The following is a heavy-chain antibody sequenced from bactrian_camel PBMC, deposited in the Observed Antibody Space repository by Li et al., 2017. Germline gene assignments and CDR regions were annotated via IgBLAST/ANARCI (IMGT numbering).Heavy chain of an antibody. J-gene: IGHJ6*01. Sequence: VQLVESGGGLVQPGGSLRLSCAASGFTFSRYSMYWVRQAPGKGLEWVTFISTRGGTTRYADSVEGRFTISRDNAKNTVYLQMDSLKPEDTAVYHCVRTQFGGPSVGDFVYWGQGTQVTVS. D-gene: IGHD2*01. CDR3: VRTQFGGPSVGDFVY. CDR2: ISTRGGTT. CDR1: GFTFSRYS. V-gene: IGHV3S1*01.